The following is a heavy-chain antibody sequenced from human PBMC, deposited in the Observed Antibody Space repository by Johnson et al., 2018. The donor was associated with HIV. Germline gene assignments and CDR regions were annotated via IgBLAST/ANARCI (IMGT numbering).Heavy chain of an antibody. J-gene: IGHJ3*02. Sequence: QVQLVESGGGVVQPGRSLRLSCAASGFTFSSYGMHWVRQAPGKGLEWVAVISYDGSNKYYADSVKGRFTISRDNSKNTLYLQMNSLRAEDTAVYYCAKVQYYYGSGSNFDIWGQGTMVTVSS. V-gene: IGHV3-30*19. CDR1: GFTFSSYG. CDR3: AKVQYYYGSGSNFDI. D-gene: IGHD3-10*01. CDR2: ISYDGSNK.